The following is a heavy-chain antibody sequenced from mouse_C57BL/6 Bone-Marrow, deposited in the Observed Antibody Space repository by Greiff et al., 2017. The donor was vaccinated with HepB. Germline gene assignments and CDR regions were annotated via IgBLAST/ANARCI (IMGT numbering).Heavy chain of an antibody. Sequence: QVQLQQSGAELAKPGASVKLSCKASGYTFTSYWMHWVKQRPGQGLEWIGIINPSSGSTKYNQKFKDKATLTADKSSSTAYMQLSILTYEDSAVYCCAFPNYYGSYCYALDYWGQGTSVTVSS. CDR2: INPSSGST. CDR1: GYTFTSYW. D-gene: IGHD1-1*01. CDR3: AFPNYYGSYCYALDY. J-gene: IGHJ4*01. V-gene: IGHV1-7*01.